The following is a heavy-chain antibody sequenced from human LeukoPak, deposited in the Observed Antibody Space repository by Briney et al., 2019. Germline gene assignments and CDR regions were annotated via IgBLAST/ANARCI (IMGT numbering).Heavy chain of an antibody. V-gene: IGHV4-39*01. Sequence: TSETLSLTCTVSGDSITSNTYSWGWIRQPPGKGLEWIGSIYYSGSTYYNPSLKSRVTISVDTSKNQFSLKLSSVTAADTAVYYCASHTIAVALYYFDYWGQGTLVTVSS. CDR3: ASHTIAVALYYFDY. CDR2: IYYSGST. CDR1: GDSITSNTYS. J-gene: IGHJ4*02. D-gene: IGHD6-19*01.